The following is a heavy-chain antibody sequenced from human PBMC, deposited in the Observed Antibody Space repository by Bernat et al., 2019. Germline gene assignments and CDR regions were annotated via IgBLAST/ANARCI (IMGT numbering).Heavy chain of an antibody. D-gene: IGHD1-20*01. Sequence: GKRGEEGGGGGEKGKDRRVSCAHSGLKRRREEMYWVRQAPGKGLEWVALISYDGNNKNYADSVKGRFTISRDNSRNTLYLQMNNLKAEDTAVYYCARERTKYNWNPDGLEDWGQGTLVTFS. CDR1: GLKRRREE. V-gene: IGHV3-30*04. J-gene: IGHJ4*02. CDR2: ISYDGNNK. CDR3: ARERTKYNWNPDGLED.